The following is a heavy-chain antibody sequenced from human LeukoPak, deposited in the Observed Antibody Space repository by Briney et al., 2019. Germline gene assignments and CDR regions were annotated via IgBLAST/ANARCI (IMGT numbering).Heavy chain of an antibody. J-gene: IGHJ6*04. CDR2: INAGNGNT. V-gene: IGHV1-3*01. CDR3: ARDGRSGPAWYYYCMDV. D-gene: IGHD6-19*01. CDR1: GYTFTNYT. Sequence: ASVKVSCKASGYTFTNYTMHWVRQAPGQGLEWMGWINAGNGNTKYSQKFQGRVTITRDTSASTAYMELSRLRSEDTAVYYCARDGRSGPAWYYYCMDVWGKGTTVTVSS.